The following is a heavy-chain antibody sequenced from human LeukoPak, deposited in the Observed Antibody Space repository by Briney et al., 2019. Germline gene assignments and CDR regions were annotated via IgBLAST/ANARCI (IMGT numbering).Heavy chain of an antibody. CDR2: IYYSGST. D-gene: IGHD6-13*01. J-gene: IGHJ4*02. Sequence: SGTLSLTCTVSGGSLSSNSYYWGWIRQPPGKGLECLGCIYYSGSTYYNPSLKSRVTISVDTSKNQFSLKLSSVTAADTAVYYCARVRIAAAGNGYFDYWGQGTLVTVSS. CDR1: GGSLSSNSYY. CDR3: ARVRIAAAGNGYFDY. V-gene: IGHV4-39*01.